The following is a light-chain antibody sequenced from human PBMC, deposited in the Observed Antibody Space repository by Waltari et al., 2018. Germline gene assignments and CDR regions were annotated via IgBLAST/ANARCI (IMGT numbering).Light chain of an antibody. CDR3: QQYQTFRT. CDR2: DAS. CDR1: QTISTW. Sequence: QMTQSPSTLSASVGHRVTITCRARQTISTWLAWSQHKPGQAPKLLIYDASTIQSGVPSRFSGSGSGTEFSLTISTLQPDDFATYYCQQYQTFRTFGRGTRVELK. J-gene: IGKJ1*01. V-gene: IGKV1-5*01.